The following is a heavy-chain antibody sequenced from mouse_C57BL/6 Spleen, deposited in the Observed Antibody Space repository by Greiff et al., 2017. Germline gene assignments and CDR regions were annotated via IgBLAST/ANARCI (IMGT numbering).Heavy chain of an antibody. V-gene: IGHV1-52*01. CDR3: ARLDYDYDVDY. D-gene: IGHD2-4*01. Sequence: VQLQQPGAELVRPGSSVKPSCKASGYTFTSYWMHWVKQRPIQGLEWIGNIDPSDSETHYNQKFKDKATLTVDKSSSTAYMQLSSLTSEDSAVYYCARLDYDYDVDYWGQGTTLTVSS. J-gene: IGHJ2*01. CDR2: IDPSDSET. CDR1: GYTFTSYW.